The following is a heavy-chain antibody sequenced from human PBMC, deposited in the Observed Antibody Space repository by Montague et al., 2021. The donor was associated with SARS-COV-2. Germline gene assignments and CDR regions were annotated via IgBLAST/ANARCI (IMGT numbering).Heavy chain of an antibody. J-gene: IGHJ6*02. V-gene: IGHV2-70*11. D-gene: IGHD3-9*01. CDR2: IDWDDDK. Sequence: PALVKPTQTLTLTCTFSGFSLSTSGMCVSWIRQPPGKALEWLARIDWDDDKYYSTSLKTRITISKDTSKNQVVLTMTNMDPVDTATYYCARTHYDILPGYYYDMDVWGQGTTVTVSS. CDR3: ARTHYDILPGYYYDMDV. CDR1: GFSLSTSGMC.